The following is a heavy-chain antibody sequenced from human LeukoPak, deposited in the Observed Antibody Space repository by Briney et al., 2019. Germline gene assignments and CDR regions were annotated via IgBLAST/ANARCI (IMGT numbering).Heavy chain of an antibody. Sequence: GGSLRLSCAASGFTFNSYAMSWVRQAPGKGLEWVSTISGSGDSTYYADSVKGRFTFSRDNSKNTLYLQMNSLRAEDTAVYYCATGGSSWYVVLSAFDIWGQGTMVTVSS. V-gene: IGHV3-23*01. CDR1: GFTFNSYA. CDR2: ISGSGDST. D-gene: IGHD6-13*01. CDR3: ATGGSSWYVVLSAFDI. J-gene: IGHJ3*02.